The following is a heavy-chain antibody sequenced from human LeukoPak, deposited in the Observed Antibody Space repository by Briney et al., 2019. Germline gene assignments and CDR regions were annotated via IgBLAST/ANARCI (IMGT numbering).Heavy chain of an antibody. CDR2: ISAYNGNT. J-gene: IGHJ5*02. CDR3: ARVVPGKVVAGTTSWFDP. D-gene: IGHD6-19*01. V-gene: IGHV1-18*01. Sequence: RASVKVSCKASGYTFTSYGITWVRQAPGQGLEWMGWISAYNGNTNYAQKFQGRVTMTTDTSTSTVYMELRSLRSDDTAVYYCARVVPGKVVAGTTSWFDPWGQGTLVTVSS. CDR1: GYTFTSYG.